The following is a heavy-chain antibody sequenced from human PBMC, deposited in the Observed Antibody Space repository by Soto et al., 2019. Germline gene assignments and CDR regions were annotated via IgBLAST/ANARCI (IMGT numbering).Heavy chain of an antibody. D-gene: IGHD3-22*01. CDR2: ISYDGSNK. J-gene: IGHJ4*02. Sequence: HPGGSLRLSCAASGFTFSSYAMHWVRQAPGKGLEWVAVISYDGSNKYYADSVKGRFTISRDNSKNTLYLQMNSLRAEDTAVYYCARVDDSSGYYQYYFDYWGQGTLVTVSS. CDR1: GFTFSSYA. CDR3: ARVDDSSGYYQYYFDY. V-gene: IGHV3-30-3*01.